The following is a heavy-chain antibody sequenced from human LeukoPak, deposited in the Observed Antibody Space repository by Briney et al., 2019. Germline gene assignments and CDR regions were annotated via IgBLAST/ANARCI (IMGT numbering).Heavy chain of an antibody. CDR2: IYDSRNT. Sequence: SETLSLTCTVSGDSISSYYWSWIRQPPGKGLEWVGYIYDSRNTNYNPSLKSRVTISVDRSKNQFSLKLSSVTAADTAVYYCAREGSGGSSSSLGAYFDYWGQGTLVTVSS. CDR1: GDSISSYY. V-gene: IGHV4-59*12. J-gene: IGHJ4*02. CDR3: AREGSGGSSSSLGAYFDY. D-gene: IGHD6-6*01.